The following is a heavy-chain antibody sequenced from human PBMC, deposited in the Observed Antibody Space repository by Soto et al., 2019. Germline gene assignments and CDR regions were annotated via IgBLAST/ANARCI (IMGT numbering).Heavy chain of an antibody. V-gene: IGHV1-69*08. J-gene: IGHJ5*02. CDR3: ATDKYGAGRVGVHS. CDR1: GGTSTICT. CDR2: IVPTLRIT. D-gene: IGHD1-26*01. Sequence: QVQLVQSGAEVKKPGASLRVSCETSGGTSTICTITWVRQAPGQGLQWMGRIVPTLRITNYAQEFQGRLTITADSSTSTAHIELTSLTSEDTAVYYCATDKYGAGRVGVHSWGQGTLVTVSS.